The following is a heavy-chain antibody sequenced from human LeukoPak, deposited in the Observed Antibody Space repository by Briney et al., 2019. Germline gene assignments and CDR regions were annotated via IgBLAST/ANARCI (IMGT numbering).Heavy chain of an antibody. CDR1: GYTFTGYY. CDR2: INPNSGGT. D-gene: IGHD1-26*01. CDR3: AKDGGTYPYFLDV. V-gene: IGHV1-2*02. J-gene: IGHJ6*03. Sequence: ASVKVSCKASGYTFTGYYMHWVRQAPGQGLEWMGWINPNSGGTNYAQKFQGRVTMTRDTSISTAYMELSRLRSEDTAIYICAKDGGTYPYFLDVWGKGTTVIVSS.